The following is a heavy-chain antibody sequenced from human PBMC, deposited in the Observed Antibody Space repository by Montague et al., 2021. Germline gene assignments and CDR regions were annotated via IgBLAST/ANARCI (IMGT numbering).Heavy chain of an antibody. D-gene: IGHD3-22*01. CDR2: VFYSGAT. Sequence: SETLSLTCSASGDSTNGWYWSWIRQTPGKGLEWICPVFYSGATNYNLSLKSRVTISADTSKNQVSLKVNSVTAADTAVYYCARQGFYESGGFFIWGLGTLVTVSS. J-gene: IGHJ4*02. V-gene: IGHV4-59*01. CDR3: ARQGFYESGGFFI. CDR1: GDSTNGWY.